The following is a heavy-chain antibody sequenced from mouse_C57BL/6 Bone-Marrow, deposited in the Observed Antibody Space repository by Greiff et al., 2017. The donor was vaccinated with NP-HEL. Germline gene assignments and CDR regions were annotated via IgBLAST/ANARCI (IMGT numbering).Heavy chain of an antibody. CDR3: ARHSNYSSMDY. CDR2: INRDGGST. D-gene: IGHD2-5*01. V-gene: IGHV5-2*01. Sequence: EVQLMESGGGLVQPGESLKLSCESNEYEFPSHDMSWVRQTPEKRLELVAAINRDGGSTYYPDTMERRIIITRDNTKKTLYLQMSSLRSEDTALYYCARHSNYSSMDYWGQGTSLTVSS. CDR1: EYEFPSHD. J-gene: IGHJ4*01.